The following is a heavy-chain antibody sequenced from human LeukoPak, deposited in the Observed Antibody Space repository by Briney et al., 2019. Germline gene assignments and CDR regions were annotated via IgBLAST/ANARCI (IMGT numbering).Heavy chain of an antibody. CDR1: GFTFDDYA. V-gene: IGHV3-9*01. Sequence: GRSLRLSCAASGFTFDDYAMHWVRQAPGKGLEWVSGISWNSGSIGYADSVKGRFTISRDNAKNSLYLQMNSLRAEDTAVYYCARALRLGELSLSPWGQGTLVTVSS. D-gene: IGHD3-16*02. J-gene: IGHJ5*02. CDR3: ARALRLGELSLSP. CDR2: ISWNSGSI.